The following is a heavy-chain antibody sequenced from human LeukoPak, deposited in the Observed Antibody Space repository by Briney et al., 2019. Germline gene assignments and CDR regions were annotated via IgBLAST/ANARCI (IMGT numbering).Heavy chain of an antibody. J-gene: IGHJ4*02. D-gene: IGHD6-19*01. CDR2: ITSSSSYK. CDR1: GLSLRTYS. CDR3: AADRAQDTGVAGFALDY. Sequence: GGSLRLSCAASGLSLRTYSMNWVRQAPGKGLEWVSYITSSSSYKYYADSVKGRFTISRDNAKNSLYLQMNSLRAEDTAVYYCAADRAQDTGVAGFALDYWGQGTLVTVSS. V-gene: IGHV3-21*01.